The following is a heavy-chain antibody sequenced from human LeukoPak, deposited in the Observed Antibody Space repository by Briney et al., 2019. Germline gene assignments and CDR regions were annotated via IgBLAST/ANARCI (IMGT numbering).Heavy chain of an antibody. V-gene: IGHV3-23*01. CDR1: GFTFSNYW. CDR2: ISGSGGST. CDR3: AKDLRAFDFWSGYASSGGFDY. D-gene: IGHD3-3*01. J-gene: IGHJ4*02. Sequence: GGSLRLSCAASGFTFSNYWMHWVRQAPGKGLEWVSVISGSGGSTYYADSVKGQFTISRDNSKNTLYLQMNSLRAEDTAVYYCAKDLRAFDFWSGYASSGGFDYWGQGTLVTVSS.